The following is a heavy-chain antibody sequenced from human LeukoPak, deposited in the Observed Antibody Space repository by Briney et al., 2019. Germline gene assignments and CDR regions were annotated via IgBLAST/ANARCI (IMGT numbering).Heavy chain of an antibody. CDR1: GGSFSGYY. D-gene: IGHD2-15*01. CDR3: ARADIENWFDP. J-gene: IGHJ5*02. Sequence: ASETLSLTCAVYGGSFSGYYWSWIRQPPGEGLEWIGEINHSGSTNYNPSLKSRVTISVDTSKNQFSLKLSSVTAADTAVYYCARADIENWFDPWGQGTLVTVSS. CDR2: INHSGST. V-gene: IGHV4-34*01.